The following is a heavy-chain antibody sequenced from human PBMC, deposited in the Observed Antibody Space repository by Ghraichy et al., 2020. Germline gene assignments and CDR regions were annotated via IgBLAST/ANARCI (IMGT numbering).Heavy chain of an antibody. CDR2: LNFNGNT. J-gene: IGHJ4*02. Sequence: SETLSLTCTVSGASPTSSNWGWMRQPPGKGLEWIGSLNFNGNTNYSPSLKSRLTISVDTANNQFSLKLKSVTAADTAVYYCTKEGVPATPDFWGQGTLVTVSS. CDR3: TKEGVPATPDF. CDR1: GASPTSSN. D-gene: IGHD2-2*01. V-gene: IGHV4-39*07.